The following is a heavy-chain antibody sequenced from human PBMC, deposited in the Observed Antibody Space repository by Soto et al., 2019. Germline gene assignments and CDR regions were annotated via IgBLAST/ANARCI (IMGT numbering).Heavy chain of an antibody. D-gene: IGHD1-26*01. Sequence: SETLSLTCTVSGPYISSSTYYWGWIRQPPGKGLEWIGSVYYSESTYYNPSLKSRVTISVDTSKNLFSLKLTSVTAADTAMYYCARPQFSGTYHDTFNIWGQGTMVTVSS. CDR1: GPYISSSTYY. CDR3: ARPQFSGTYHDTFNI. J-gene: IGHJ3*02. CDR2: VYYSEST. V-gene: IGHV4-39*02.